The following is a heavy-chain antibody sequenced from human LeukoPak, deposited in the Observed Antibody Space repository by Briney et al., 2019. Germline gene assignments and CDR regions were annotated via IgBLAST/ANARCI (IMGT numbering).Heavy chain of an antibody. J-gene: IGHJ3*02. D-gene: IGHD3-22*01. V-gene: IGHV3-21*01. CDR2: ISTTSGYI. CDR3: ARDESPRYYDNSDYYPDAFDI. CDR1: GFTFSTYF. Sequence: GGSLRPSCAASGFTFSTYFMNWVRQAPGRGLEWVSSISTTSGYIYYADSVKGRFTISRDNAKNSLYLQMNSLRAEDTAVYYCARDESPRYYDNSDYYPDAFDIWGRGTMVTVSS.